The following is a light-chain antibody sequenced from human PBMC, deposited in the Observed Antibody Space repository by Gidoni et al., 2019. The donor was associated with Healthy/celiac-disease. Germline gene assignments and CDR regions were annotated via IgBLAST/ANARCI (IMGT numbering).Light chain of an antibody. V-gene: IGLV2-14*03. CDR3: SSYTSSSPVV. J-gene: IGLJ2*01. Sequence: QSALTQPASVSGSPGQSITISCTGTSSDVGGYNYVSWYQQHPGKAPKLMLYDVRNRPSVVSNRFSGSKSGNTASLTISGLQAEDEADYYCSSYTSSSPVVFGGGTKLTVL. CDR2: DVR. CDR1: SSDVGGYNY.